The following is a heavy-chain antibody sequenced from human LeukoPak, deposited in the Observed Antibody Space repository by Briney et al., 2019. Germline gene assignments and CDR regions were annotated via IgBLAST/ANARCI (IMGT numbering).Heavy chain of an antibody. CDR2: INPNSGGT. CDR1: GYTFTGYY. Sequence: ASVKVSCKASGYTFTGYYMHWVRQAPGQGLEWMGWINPNSGGTNYAQKFQGRVTMTRDTSISTAYMELSRLRSDDTAVYYCARDIAVAGAPDYWGQGTLVTDSS. V-gene: IGHV1-2*02. CDR3: ARDIAVAGAPDY. J-gene: IGHJ4*02. D-gene: IGHD6-19*01.